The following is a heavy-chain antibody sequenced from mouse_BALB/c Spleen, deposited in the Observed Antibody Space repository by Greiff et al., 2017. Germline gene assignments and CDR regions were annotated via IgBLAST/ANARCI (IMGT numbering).Heavy chain of an antibody. V-gene: IGHV2-9*02. Sequence: VKLMESGPGLVAPSQSLSITCTVSGFSLTSYGVHWVRQPPGKGLEWLGVIWAGGSTNYNSALMSRLSISKDNSKSQVFLKMNSLQTDDTAMYYCARVRLYYDYDVGAMDYWGQGTSVTVSS. CDR2: IWAGGST. J-gene: IGHJ4*01. D-gene: IGHD2-4*01. CDR3: ARVRLYYDYDVGAMDY. CDR1: GFSLTSYG.